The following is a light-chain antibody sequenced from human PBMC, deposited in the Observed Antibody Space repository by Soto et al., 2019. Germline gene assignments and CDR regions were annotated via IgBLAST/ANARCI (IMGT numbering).Light chain of an antibody. CDR1: LGIRDY. J-gene: IGKJ1*01. V-gene: IGKV1-9*01. Sequence: GDRVTITCRASLGIRDYLAWYQQKPGRVPRLLIYSASTLQSGVPSRFSGSGSGTEFTLTISSLQPDDFATYYCQQYNSYSPTWTFGQGTKVDIK. CDR3: QQYNSYSPTWT. CDR2: SAS.